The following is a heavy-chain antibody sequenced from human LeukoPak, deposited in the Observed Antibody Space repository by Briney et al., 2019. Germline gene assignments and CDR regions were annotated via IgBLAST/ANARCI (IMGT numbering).Heavy chain of an antibody. D-gene: IGHD3-10*01. CDR1: GFTFNSYA. Sequence: GGSLRLSSAASGFTFNSYAVSWVRQAPGKGLEWVSAISPSGTDTYYADSVKGRFTISRDNSKNTLYLQMSSLRAEDSAVYYCAKRGGYETMAAFDYWGQGTLVTVSS. CDR2: ISPSGTDT. J-gene: IGHJ4*02. CDR3: AKRGGYETMAAFDY. V-gene: IGHV3-23*01.